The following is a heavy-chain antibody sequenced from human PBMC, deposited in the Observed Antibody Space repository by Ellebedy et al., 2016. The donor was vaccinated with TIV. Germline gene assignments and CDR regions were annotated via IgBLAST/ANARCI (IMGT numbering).Heavy chain of an antibody. D-gene: IGHD6-19*01. Sequence: SETLSLXXAVSGGSISSGGYYWSWIRQHPGKGLEWIGYIYYSGSTYYNPSLKSRVTISVDTSKNQFSLKLSSVTAADTAVYYCARAVAGLDAFDIWGQGTMVTVSS. CDR1: GGSISSGGYY. CDR2: IYYSGST. CDR3: ARAVAGLDAFDI. J-gene: IGHJ3*02. V-gene: IGHV4-31*11.